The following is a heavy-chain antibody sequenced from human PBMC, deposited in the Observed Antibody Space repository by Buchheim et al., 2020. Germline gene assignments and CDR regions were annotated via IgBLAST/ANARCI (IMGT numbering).Heavy chain of an antibody. V-gene: IGHV3-33*08. D-gene: IGHD3-3*01. CDR1: GFTFSSHA. Sequence: QVQLVESGGGVVQPGRSQRLSCAASGFTFSSHAMHWVRQAPGKGLEWVAVIWYDGSNKYYADSVKGRFTISRDNSKNTLYLQMNSLRAEDTAVYYCARTRVWDYDFWSGYLMDVWGQGTT. CDR3: ARTRVWDYDFWSGYLMDV. J-gene: IGHJ6*02. CDR2: IWYDGSNK.